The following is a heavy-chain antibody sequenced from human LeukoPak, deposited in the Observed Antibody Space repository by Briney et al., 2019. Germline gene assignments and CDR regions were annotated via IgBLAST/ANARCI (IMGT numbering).Heavy chain of an antibody. CDR2: IYYSGST. Sequence: PSETLSLTCTVSGGSISSGDYYWSWIRQPPGKGLEWIGYIYYSGSTYYNPSLKSRVTISVDTSKNQFSLKLSSVTAADTAVYYCARRDSSSWYRDYWGQGTLVTVSS. D-gene: IGHD6-13*01. CDR1: GGSISSGDYY. J-gene: IGHJ4*02. CDR3: ARRDSSSWYRDY. V-gene: IGHV4-30-4*01.